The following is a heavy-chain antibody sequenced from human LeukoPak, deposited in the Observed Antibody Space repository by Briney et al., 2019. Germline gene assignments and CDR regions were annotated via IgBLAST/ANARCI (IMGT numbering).Heavy chain of an antibody. CDR2: ISVSGDNT. Sequence: GGSLRLSCAASGFTFSNYAMTWVRQAPGKGLEWVSAISVSGDNTYYADSVKGRFTISRDNSKNTLYLQMNSLRAEDTAVYYCAKALTSGWYLDAFNIWGQGTMVTVSS. J-gene: IGHJ3*02. V-gene: IGHV3-23*01. CDR1: GFTFSNYA. CDR3: AKALTSGWYLDAFNI. D-gene: IGHD6-19*01.